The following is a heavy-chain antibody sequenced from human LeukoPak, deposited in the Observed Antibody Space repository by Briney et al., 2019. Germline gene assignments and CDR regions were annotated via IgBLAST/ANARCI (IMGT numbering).Heavy chain of an antibody. CDR3: AKDTNYYDSSGYDY. D-gene: IGHD3-22*01. V-gene: IGHV3-23*01. J-gene: IGHJ4*02. CDR1: GFTFSSYG. CDR2: ISGSGGST. Sequence: GGSLRLSCAASGFTFSSYGMSWVRQAPGKGLEWVSAISGSGGSTYYADSVKGRFTISRDNSKNSLYLQMNSLRAEDTAVYYCAKDTNYYDSSGYDYWGQGTLVTVSS.